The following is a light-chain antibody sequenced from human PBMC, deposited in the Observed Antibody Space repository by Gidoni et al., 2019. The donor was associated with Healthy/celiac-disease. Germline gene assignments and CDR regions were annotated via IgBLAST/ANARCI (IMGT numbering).Light chain of an antibody. J-gene: IGLJ1*01. CDR1: SSNIGSNT. V-gene: IGLV1-44*01. Sequence: QSVLTQPPSASGTPGQRVTSSCSGRSSNIGSNTVNWYQQLPGTAPKLLIYSNNQRPSGVPPRFSGSKSGPSASLAISVLQSEAEADYYCAAWDDSLNGFYVFGPGTKATVL. CDR2: SNN. CDR3: AAWDDSLNGFYV.